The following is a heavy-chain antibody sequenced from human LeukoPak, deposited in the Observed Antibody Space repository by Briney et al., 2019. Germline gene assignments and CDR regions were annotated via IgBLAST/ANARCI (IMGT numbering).Heavy chain of an antibody. CDR2: IGFGDDSA. V-gene: IGHV3-23*01. CDR3: ARAQIAVADYYYGMDV. Sequence: GGSLRLSCAASGFTFNNYAMSWVRQAPGKGLEWVSTIGFGDDSAYYADSVKGRFTISRDNSKNTLYLQMNYLRAEDTAVYYCARAQIAVADYYYGMDVWGQGTTVTVSS. D-gene: IGHD6-19*01. CDR1: GFTFNNYA. J-gene: IGHJ6*02.